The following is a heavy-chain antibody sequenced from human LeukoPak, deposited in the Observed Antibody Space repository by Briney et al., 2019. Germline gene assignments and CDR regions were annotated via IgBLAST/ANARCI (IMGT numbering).Heavy chain of an antibody. J-gene: IGHJ5*02. CDR3: ARLHYYGSGSYYNGGNWFDP. CDR1: GYSFTSYW. V-gene: IGHV5-51*01. CDR2: IYPGDSDT. D-gene: IGHD3-10*01. Sequence: GEVLKISCQDSGYSFTSYWIGWVRQMPGKGLELMGIIYPGDSDTRSSPSFQRQVTISADKSISTAYLQWSSLKASDTAMYYCARLHYYGSGSYYNGGNWFDPWGQGTLVTVSS.